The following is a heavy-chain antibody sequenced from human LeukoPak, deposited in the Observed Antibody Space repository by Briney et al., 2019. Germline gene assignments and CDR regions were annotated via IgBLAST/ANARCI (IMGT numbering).Heavy chain of an antibody. Sequence: SQTLSLTCTVSGVSFSRYYWALIRHAPGRGREWIGYNYYRGATRYNPSLESRVAISIDTSKNQFSLKLRSVTAADTAVYYCAGVVTYSGYDTFEHWGQGTLVTVSP. V-gene: IGHV4-59*01. CDR3: AGVVTYSGYDTFEH. J-gene: IGHJ4*02. CDR1: GVSFSRYY. D-gene: IGHD5-12*01. CDR2: NYYRGAT.